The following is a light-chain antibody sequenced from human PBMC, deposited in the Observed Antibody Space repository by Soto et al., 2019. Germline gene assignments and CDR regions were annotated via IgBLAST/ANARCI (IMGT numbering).Light chain of an antibody. CDR2: WAS. V-gene: IGKV4-1*01. CDR3: QHYYSTPCT. Sequence: DIVMTQSPDSLAVSLGERATINCKSSQSVLYSSNNKNYLAWYQQKPGQPPKLLIYWASTRESGVPDRFSGSGSLTDFTLTISSLQAEDVAVYYCQHYYSTPCTFGQGTKLEIK. CDR1: QSVLYSSNNKNY. J-gene: IGKJ2*02.